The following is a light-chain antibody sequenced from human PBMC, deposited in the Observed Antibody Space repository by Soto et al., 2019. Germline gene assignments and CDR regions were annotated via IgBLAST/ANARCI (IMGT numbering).Light chain of an antibody. CDR2: GAS. CDR3: QHYGRLSWT. CDR1: QNVDTKY. V-gene: IGKV3-20*01. Sequence: EIVLTQSPGTLSLSPGERATLSCRASQNVDTKYLAWYQFHPGQAPRIIIFGASGRATGIPDRFSGRGSGTDFTLTSSILEPEDLVVYYCQHYGRLSWTFGQGTKVDIK. J-gene: IGKJ1*01.